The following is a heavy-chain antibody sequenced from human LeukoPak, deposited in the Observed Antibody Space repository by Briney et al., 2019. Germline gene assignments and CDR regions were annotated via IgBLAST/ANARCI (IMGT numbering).Heavy chain of an antibody. V-gene: IGHV3-21*01. CDR2: ISSSGYI. D-gene: IGHD5/OR15-5a*01. CDR1: GFTFSSYS. Sequence: GGSLRLSCAASGFTFSSYSMNWVRQAPGKGLEWVSSISSSGYIYYADSVKGRFTISRDNAKNSLYLQMNSLRAEDTAVYYCARDVTVSVFDYWGQGTLVTVSS. J-gene: IGHJ4*02. CDR3: ARDVTVSVFDY.